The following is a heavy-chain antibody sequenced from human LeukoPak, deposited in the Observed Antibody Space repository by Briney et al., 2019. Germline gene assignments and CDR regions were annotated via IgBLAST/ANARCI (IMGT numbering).Heavy chain of an antibody. J-gene: IGHJ3*02. D-gene: IGHD3-22*01. CDR1: GFTFSSYG. CDR2: IWYDGSNK. V-gene: IGHV3-33*06. Sequence: GGSLRLFCAASGFTFSSYGMHWVRQAPGKGLEWVAVIWYDGSNKYYADSVKGRFTISRDNSKNTLYLQMNSLRAEDTAVYYCAKVLDYYDSSGYSDAFDIWGQGTMVTVSS. CDR3: AKVLDYYDSSGYSDAFDI.